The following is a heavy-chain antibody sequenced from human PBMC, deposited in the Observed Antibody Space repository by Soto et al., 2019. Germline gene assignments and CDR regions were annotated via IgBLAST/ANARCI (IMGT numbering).Heavy chain of an antibody. Sequence: SVKVSCKASGGTFSSYTISWVRQAPGQGLEWMGRIIPILGIANYAQKFQGRVTITADKSTSTAYMELSSLRSEDTAVYYCARAGDCYGGRCEVRAIWGQRTMVPVSS. J-gene: IGHJ3*02. V-gene: IGHV1-69*02. CDR1: GGTFSSYT. D-gene: IGHD2-15*01. CDR2: IIPILGIA. CDR3: ARAGDCYGGRCEVRAI.